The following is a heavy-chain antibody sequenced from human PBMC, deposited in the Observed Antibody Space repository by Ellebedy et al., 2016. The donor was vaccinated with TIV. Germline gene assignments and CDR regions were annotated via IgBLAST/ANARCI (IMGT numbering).Heavy chain of an antibody. CDR2: KSFAQSVE. CDR1: GFSFSTYA. V-gene: IGHV3-30*04. J-gene: IGHJ4*02. D-gene: IGHD5-18*01. CDR3: ARPHNSYGYLYFLDL. Sequence: GGSLRLSCAASGFSFSTYAMHWVRQIPGKGLEWVAVKSFAQSVEYYADSLKGRFTISRDNAKNTLYLHMNSLRSEDTALYYCARPHNSYGYLYFLDLWGQGTLVTVSS.